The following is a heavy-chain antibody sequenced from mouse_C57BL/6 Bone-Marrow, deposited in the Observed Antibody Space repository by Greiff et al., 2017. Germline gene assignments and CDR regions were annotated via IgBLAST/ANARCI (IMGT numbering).Heavy chain of an antibody. Sequence: EVQLVESGGGLVKPGGSLKLSCAASGFTFSSYAMSWVRQTPEKRLEWVATISDGGSYTYYPDNVKGRFTISRDNAKNNLYLQMSHLESEDTARYNCAKGFCYYGNPADYWGQGTTLTVSS. V-gene: IGHV5-4*01. CDR2: ISDGGSYT. J-gene: IGHJ2*01. D-gene: IGHD2-1*01. CDR1: GFTFSSYA. CDR3: AKGFCYYGNPADY.